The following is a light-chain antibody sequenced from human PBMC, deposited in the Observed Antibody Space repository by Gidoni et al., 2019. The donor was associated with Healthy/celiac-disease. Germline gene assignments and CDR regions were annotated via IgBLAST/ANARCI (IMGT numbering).Light chain of an antibody. J-gene: IGLJ2*01. V-gene: IGLV3-21*02. CDR2: DDS. CDR1: NIGSKS. CDR3: QVWDSSSDHHVV. Sequence: SYVLTQPPSVSVAPGQTARITCGGNNIGSKSVHWYQQKPGKAPVMVVYDDSDRHSGIPERFSGSNSGNTATLTISRVEAGDEADYYCQVWDSSSDHHVVFGGGTKLTVL.